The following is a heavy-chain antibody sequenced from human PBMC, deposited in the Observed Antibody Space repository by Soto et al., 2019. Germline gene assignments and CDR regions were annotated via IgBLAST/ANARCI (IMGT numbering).Heavy chain of an antibody. CDR1: GYTFTGYY. V-gene: IGHV1-2*04. CDR2: INPNSGGT. CDR3: ARERIFGVVTYYYYGMDV. Sequence: GASVKVSCKASGYTFTGYYMHWVRQAPGQGLEWMGWINPNSGGTNYAQKFQGWVTMTRDTSISTAYMELSRLRSDDTAVYYCARERIFGVVTYYYYGMDVWGQGTTVTVSS. J-gene: IGHJ6*02. D-gene: IGHD3-3*01.